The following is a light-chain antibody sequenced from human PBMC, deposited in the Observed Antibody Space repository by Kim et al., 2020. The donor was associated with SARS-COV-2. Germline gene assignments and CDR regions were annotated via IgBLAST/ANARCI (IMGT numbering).Light chain of an antibody. Sequence: GGTGTLTCGLSAGSVSTTYNPSWYKQTPGQAPRTLIYSTNTRSSGVPDRFSGSILGNKAALTSTGAQADDECDYYCVLYMGSGIWVFGVGTQLTVL. V-gene: IGLV8-61*01. CDR2: STN. J-gene: IGLJ3*02. CDR1: AGSVSTTYN. CDR3: VLYMGSGIWV.